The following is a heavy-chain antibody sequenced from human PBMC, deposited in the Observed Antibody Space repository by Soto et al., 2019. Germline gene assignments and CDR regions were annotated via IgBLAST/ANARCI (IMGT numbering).Heavy chain of an antibody. Sequence: ETLSLTCSVSGGSIISSNFNWGSSDNFYWGWIRQPPGKGLEWSGRIYYSGSTNYNPSLKSRVTISVDTSKNQFSLKLSSVTAGDTAVYYCARASPVVTGVWGQGTTVT. V-gene: IGHV4-39*01. CDR3: ARASPVVTGV. CDR2: IYYSGST. CDR1: GGSIISSNFNWGSSDNFY. D-gene: IGHD5-18*01. J-gene: IGHJ6*02.